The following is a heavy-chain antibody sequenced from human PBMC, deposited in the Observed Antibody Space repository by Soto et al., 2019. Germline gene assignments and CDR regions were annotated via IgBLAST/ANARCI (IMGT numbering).Heavy chain of an antibody. CDR2: IIPIFGTA. J-gene: IGHJ6*02. D-gene: IGHD3-9*01. V-gene: IGHV1-69*13. CDR3: ARGGTYYDILTGYYPNYYYYYGMDV. CDR1: GGTFSSYA. Sequence: GASVKVSCKASGGTFSSYAISWVRQAPGQGLEWMGGIIPIFGTANYAQKFQGRVTITADESTSTAYMELSSLRSEDTAVYYCARGGTYYDILTGYYPNYYYYYGMDVWGQGTTVTVSS.